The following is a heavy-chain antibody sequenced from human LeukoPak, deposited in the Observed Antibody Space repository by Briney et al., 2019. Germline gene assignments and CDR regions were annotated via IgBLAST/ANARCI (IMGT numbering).Heavy chain of an antibody. D-gene: IGHD3-16*01. CDR2: IKSKTDGGTK. V-gene: IGHV3-15*01. J-gene: IGHJ4*02. Sequence: GSLRLSCAASGFTFSNAWMSWVRQAPGKGLKWVVRIKSKTDGGTKDYAATVKGRFTISRDDSKNTLYLQMNSLKTEDTAVYYCTTSATFGGANYWGQGTLVTVSS. CDR1: GFTFSNAW. CDR3: TTSATFGGANY.